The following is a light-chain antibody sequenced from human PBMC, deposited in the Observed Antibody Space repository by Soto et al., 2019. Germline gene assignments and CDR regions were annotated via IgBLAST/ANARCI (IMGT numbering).Light chain of an antibody. J-gene: IGLJ2*01. CDR1: NSDFGNYKK. V-gene: IGLV2-14*01. CDR3: ASYTMTNTLV. CDR2: AVD. Sequence: QSALTQPASVSGSPGQSITISCTASNSDFGNYKKVSLYQHHSGKAPKLLIYAVDNRPSVISDRFSGSKSIASASLRISGLQPADEADYYCASYTMTNTLVFGVGTKLTVL.